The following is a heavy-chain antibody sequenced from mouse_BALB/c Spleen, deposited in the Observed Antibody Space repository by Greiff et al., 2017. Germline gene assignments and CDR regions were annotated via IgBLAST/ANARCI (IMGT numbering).Heavy chain of an antibody. CDR2: IDPENGDT. CDR3: NAYGKYVGDD. D-gene: IGHD2-1*01. CDR1: GFTITDYY. Sequence: VQLQQSGAELVRSGASVKLSCTASGFTITDYYMHWVKQRPEQGLEWIGWIDPENGDTEYAPKFQGKATMTADTSSNTAYLQLSSLTSEDTAVYYCNAYGKYVGDDWGQGTTLTVSA. J-gene: IGHJ2*01. V-gene: IGHV14-4*02.